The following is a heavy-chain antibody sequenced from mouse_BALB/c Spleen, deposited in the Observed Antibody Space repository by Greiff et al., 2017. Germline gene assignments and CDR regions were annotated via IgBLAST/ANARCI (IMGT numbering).Heavy chain of an antibody. CDR2: IWGDGST. Sequence: VMLVESGPGLVAPSQSLSITCTVSGFSLTGYGVNWVRQPPGKGLEWLGMIWGDGSTDYNSALKSRLSISKDNSKSQVFLKMNSLQTDDTARYYCARDQELGLGYYAMDYWGQGTSVTVSS. CDR1: GFSLTGYG. J-gene: IGHJ4*01. V-gene: IGHV2-6-7*01. CDR3: ARDQELGLGYYAMDY. D-gene: IGHD4-1*01.